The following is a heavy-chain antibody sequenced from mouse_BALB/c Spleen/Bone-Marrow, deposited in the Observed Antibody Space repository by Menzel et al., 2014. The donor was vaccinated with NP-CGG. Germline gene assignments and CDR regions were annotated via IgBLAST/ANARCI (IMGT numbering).Heavy chain of an antibody. J-gene: IGHJ3*01. Sequence: DVHLVESGGGLVQPKGSLKLSCAASGFTFNTYAMNWVRQAPGKGLEWVARIRSKSNNYATYYADSVKDRFTISRDDSQSMLYLQMNNLKTKDTAMYYCVRQNYDYAWFAYWGQGTLVTVSA. D-gene: IGHD2-4*01. CDR3: VRQNYDYAWFAY. CDR2: IRSKSNNYAT. CDR1: GFTFNTYA. V-gene: IGHV10-1*02.